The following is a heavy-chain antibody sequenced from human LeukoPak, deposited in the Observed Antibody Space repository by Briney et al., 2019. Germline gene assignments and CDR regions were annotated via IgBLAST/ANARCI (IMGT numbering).Heavy chain of an antibody. J-gene: IGHJ4*02. CDR1: GGTFSSYA. D-gene: IGHD3-10*01. CDR2: IIPIFGTE. Sequence: SVKVSCKASGGTFSSYAISWVRQAPGQELDWMGGIIPIFGTENYAQKFQGRVTITTDESTSTAYMELNSLRSEDTAVYYCAVPRYGSGSYYNEDYFDYWGQGTLVTVSS. CDR3: AVPRYGSGSYYNEDYFDY. V-gene: IGHV1-69*05.